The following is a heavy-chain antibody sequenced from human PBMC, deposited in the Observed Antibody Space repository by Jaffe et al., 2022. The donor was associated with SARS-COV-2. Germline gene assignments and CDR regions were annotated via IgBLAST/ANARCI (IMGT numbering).Heavy chain of an antibody. D-gene: IGHD3-3*01. Sequence: EVQLVESGGGLVKPGGSLRLSCAASGFTFSTYSMNWVRQAPGKGLEWVSSISSTSSYMFYSDSVKGRFTISRDNAKSSLYLQMNSLRAEDTAVYYCARDPGRYYDFWSGNGYFHHWGQGTLVTVSS. V-gene: IGHV3-21*06. CDR1: GFTFSTYS. CDR2: ISSTSSYM. CDR3: ARDPGRYYDFWSGNGYFHH. J-gene: IGHJ1*01.